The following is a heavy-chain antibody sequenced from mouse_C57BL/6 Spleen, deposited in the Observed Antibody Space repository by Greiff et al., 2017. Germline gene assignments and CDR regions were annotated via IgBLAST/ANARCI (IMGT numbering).Heavy chain of an antibody. J-gene: IGHJ3*01. V-gene: IGHV1-52*01. CDR1: GYTFTSYW. CDR3: AREGPTGPFAY. Sequence: QVQLQQPGAELVRPGSSVKLSCKASGYTFTSYWMHWVKQRPIQGLEWIGNIDPSDSETHYNQKFKDKATLTVDKSSSTAYMQLSSLTSEDSAVYYCAREGPTGPFAYWGQGTLVTVSA. D-gene: IGHD4-1*02. CDR2: IDPSDSET.